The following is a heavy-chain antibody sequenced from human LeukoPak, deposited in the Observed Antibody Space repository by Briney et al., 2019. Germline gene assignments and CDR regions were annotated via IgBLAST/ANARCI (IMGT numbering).Heavy chain of an antibody. J-gene: IGHJ3*02. CDR2: ISSSGSTI. D-gene: IGHD2-2*01. Sequence: YPGGSLRLSCAASGFTFSDYYMSWIRQAPGKGLEWVSDISSSGSTIYYADSVKGRFTISRDNAKNSLYLQMNSLRAEDTAVYYCARDDVSGVYCSSTSCQDAFDIWGQGTMVTXSS. CDR1: GFTFSDYY. CDR3: ARDDVSGVYCSSTSCQDAFDI. V-gene: IGHV3-11*04.